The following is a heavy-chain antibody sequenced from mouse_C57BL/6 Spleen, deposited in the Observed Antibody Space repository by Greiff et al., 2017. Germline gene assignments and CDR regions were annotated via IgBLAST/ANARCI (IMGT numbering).Heavy chain of an antibody. V-gene: IGHV1-69*01. CDR3: ARRGYGNYLYAMDY. Sequence: VQLQQPGAELVMPGASVKLFCKASGYTFTSYWMHWVKQRPGQGLEWIGEFDPSDSYTNYNQKFKGKSTLTVDKCSSTAYMQLSSLTSEDSAVYYCARRGYGNYLYAMDYWGQGTSVTVSS. D-gene: IGHD2-10*02. CDR1: GYTFTSYW. J-gene: IGHJ4*01. CDR2: FDPSDSYT.